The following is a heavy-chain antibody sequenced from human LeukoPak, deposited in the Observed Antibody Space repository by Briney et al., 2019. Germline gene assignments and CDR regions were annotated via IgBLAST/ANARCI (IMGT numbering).Heavy chain of an antibody. CDR3: AKAKSDSRGGFDY. CDR2: ISSSGSTI. J-gene: IGHJ4*02. CDR1: GFTFTSYE. Sequence: PGWSLRLSCAASGFTFTSYEMNWVRQAPGKGLEWVSYISSSGSTIYYADSVKGRFTISRDSAKNSLYLQMKSLRGDDTAVYYCAKAKSDSRGGFDYWGQGTLVTVSP. V-gene: IGHV3-48*03. D-gene: IGHD6-13*01.